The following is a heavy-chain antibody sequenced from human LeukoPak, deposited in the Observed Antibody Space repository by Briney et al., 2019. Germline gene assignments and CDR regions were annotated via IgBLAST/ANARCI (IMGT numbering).Heavy chain of an antibody. CDR1: GFSVNNNY. Sequence: PGGSLRLSCTASGFSVNNNYISWVRQAPGRGLEWVSVIYSGDTTFYADSVKDRFTISRDNSKNTVYLQMNNLRGEDTAMYYCVRVFYGPWGQGTLVTVSS. V-gene: IGHV3-66*01. CDR3: VRVFYGP. CDR2: IYSGDTT. J-gene: IGHJ5*02. D-gene: IGHD4-17*01.